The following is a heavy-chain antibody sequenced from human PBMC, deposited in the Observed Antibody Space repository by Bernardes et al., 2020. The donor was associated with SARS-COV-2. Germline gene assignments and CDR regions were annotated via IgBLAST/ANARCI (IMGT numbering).Heavy chain of an antibody. Sequence: ASVKVSCKASGYTLTGYYMHWVRQAPGQGLEWMGWINPNSGATNSAQKFQGRVTMTRDTSISSAYMELSSLRSDDTAVYYWAREHSGGNDYWGQGTQVTVSS. CDR3: AREHSGGNDY. V-gene: IGHV1-2*02. CDR1: GYTLTGYY. D-gene: IGHD2-15*01. CDR2: INPNSGAT. J-gene: IGHJ4*02.